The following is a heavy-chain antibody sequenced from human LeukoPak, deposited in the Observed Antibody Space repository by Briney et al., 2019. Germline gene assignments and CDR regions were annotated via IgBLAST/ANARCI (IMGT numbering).Heavy chain of an antibody. CDR3: AREGTAVADLNPIYWYSDL. V-gene: IGHV4-59*01. D-gene: IGHD6-19*01. CDR1: GGSIIDYY. J-gene: IGHJ2*01. CDR2: SYYSGNT. Sequence: PSETLSLTCTVSGGSIIDYYWSWIRQPPGKGLEWIGYSYYSGNTNYNPSLKTRVTMSVDTSKNQFSLKLTSVTAADTAVYYCAREGTAVADLNPIYWYSDLWGRGTMVTVSS.